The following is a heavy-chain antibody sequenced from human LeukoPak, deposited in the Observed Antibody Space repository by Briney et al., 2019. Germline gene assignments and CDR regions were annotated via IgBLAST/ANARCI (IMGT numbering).Heavy chain of an antibody. V-gene: IGHV4-59*01. CDR3: AGFPTYYYDSSGYNSVVY. J-gene: IGHJ4*02. CDR1: GGSIRTYY. CDR2: ISYSGST. D-gene: IGHD3-22*01. Sequence: PSETLSLTCTVSGGSIRTYYWSWIRQPPGKGLEWIGYISYSGSTNYNPSLNSRITISVDTSKNQFSLKLSPVTAADTAVYYCAGFPTYYYDSSGYNSVVYWGQGTLVTVSS.